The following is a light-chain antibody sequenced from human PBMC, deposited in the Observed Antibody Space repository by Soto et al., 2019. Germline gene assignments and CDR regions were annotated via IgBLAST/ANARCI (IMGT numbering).Light chain of an antibody. J-gene: IGKJ1*01. CDR2: GAS. CDR3: HHYET. V-gene: IGKV3-20*01. CDR1: QRVSRSY. Sequence: LSQSPGTLSLEKGQCPNLSCRASQRVSRSYLGLYQQKPGQAPRLLMYGASIRVAGVPDRFRGRGAGTVFILTLRRVEPEDFTVDYCHHYETFGHGTKVDIK.